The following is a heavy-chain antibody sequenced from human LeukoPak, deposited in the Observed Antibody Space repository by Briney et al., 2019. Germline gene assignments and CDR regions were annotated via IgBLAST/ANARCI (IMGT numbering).Heavy chain of an antibody. V-gene: IGHV3-30*02. CDR2: IRYDGSNK. D-gene: IGHD2-2*02. CDR3: AKVWHAPLGVVVPAAIPDY. J-gene: IGHJ4*02. CDR1: RFTFSSYG. Sequence: PGGSLRLSCAASRFTFSSYGMHWVRQAPGKGLEWVAFIRYDGSNKYYADSVKGRFTISRDNSKNTLYLQMNSLRAEDTAVYYCAKVWHAPLGVVVPAAIPDYWGQGTLVTVSS.